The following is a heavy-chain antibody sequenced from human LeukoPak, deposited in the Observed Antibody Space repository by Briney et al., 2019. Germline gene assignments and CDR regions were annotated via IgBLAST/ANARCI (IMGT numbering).Heavy chain of an antibody. CDR2: ITRYGNT. CDR1: GGPVSGYY. V-gene: IGHV4-34*01. CDR3: ARVGPRGSSWYPWVNDAFDI. D-gene: IGHD6-13*01. J-gene: IGHJ3*02. Sequence: SETLSLTCGVSGGPVSGYYWSWLRQSPGKGLEWIGEITRYGNTNYNPSLKSRVIISKDTSKSQISLTLISLTAADTAVYYCARVGPRGSSWYPWVNDAFDIWGQGTMVTVSS.